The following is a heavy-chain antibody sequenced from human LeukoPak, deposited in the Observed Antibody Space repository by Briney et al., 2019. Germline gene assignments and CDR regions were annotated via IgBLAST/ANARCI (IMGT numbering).Heavy chain of an antibody. J-gene: IGHJ4*02. Sequence: PGGSLRLSCAASGFTFDDYGMSWVRQGPGKGLEWVSNINWRGDSTPYADSVKGRFTISRDNAKNSLFLQMNSLRAEDTALYYCARGLSLFDYWGQGTLVTASS. V-gene: IGHV3-20*04. D-gene: IGHD3-3*02. CDR3: ARGLSLFDY. CDR1: GFTFDDYG. CDR2: INWRGDST.